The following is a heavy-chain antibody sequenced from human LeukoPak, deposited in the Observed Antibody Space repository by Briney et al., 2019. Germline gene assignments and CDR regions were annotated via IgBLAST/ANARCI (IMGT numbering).Heavy chain of an antibody. CDR2: IHHSGST. CDR3: ARHSGYGGVFDI. V-gene: IGHV4-61*05. D-gene: IGHD5-12*01. CDR1: GGSITSSSFY. Sequence: PSETLSLTCTVSGGSITSSSFYWDWIRQPPGKGLEWIGYIHHSGSTDYNPSLKSRVTMSVDTSNNQVSLKLSSVTAADTAVYYCARHSGYGGVFDIWGQGTMVTVSS. J-gene: IGHJ3*02.